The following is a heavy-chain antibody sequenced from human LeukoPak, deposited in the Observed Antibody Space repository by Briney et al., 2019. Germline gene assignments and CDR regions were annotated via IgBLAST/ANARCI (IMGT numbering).Heavy chain of an antibody. V-gene: IGHV4-30-4*08. CDR3: ARVRGVAAAGTAFDY. CDR1: GGSLSSGGYY. J-gene: IGHJ4*02. D-gene: IGHD6-13*01. CDR2: IYYSGST. Sequence: SETLSLTCTVSGGSLSSGGYYWSWIRQHPGTGLEWIGYIYYSGSTYYNPSLKSRVTISVDTSKNQFSLKLSSVTAADTAVYYCARVRGVAAAGTAFDYWGQGTLVTVSS.